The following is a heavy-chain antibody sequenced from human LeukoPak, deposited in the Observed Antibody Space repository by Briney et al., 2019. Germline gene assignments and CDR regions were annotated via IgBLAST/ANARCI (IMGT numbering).Heavy chain of an antibody. D-gene: IGHD1-26*01. CDR1: GFTFSTFG. CDR3: AKSGPYFYES. CDR2: FGGTGAGI. Sequence: GGSLRLSCAASGFTFSTFGMSWVRQAPGKGLEWVSTFGGTGAGIYYADSVKGRFTVSRDNSKNTLYLHMNSLRGEDTAIYYCAKSGPYFYESWGQGTLVTVSS. J-gene: IGHJ4*02. V-gene: IGHV3-23*01.